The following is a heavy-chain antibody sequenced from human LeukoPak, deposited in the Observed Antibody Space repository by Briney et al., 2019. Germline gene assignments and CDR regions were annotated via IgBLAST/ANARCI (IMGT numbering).Heavy chain of an antibody. CDR3: ARGETVAGRFDY. Sequence: GSLRLSCAASGFTFSSYGMSWVRQAPGKGLEWVSAISGSGGSTYYADSVKGRFTISRDNSKNTLYLQMNSLRAEDTAVYYCARGETVAGRFDYWGQGTLVTVSS. D-gene: IGHD6-19*01. CDR1: GFTFSSYG. J-gene: IGHJ4*02. V-gene: IGHV3-23*01. CDR2: ISGSGGST.